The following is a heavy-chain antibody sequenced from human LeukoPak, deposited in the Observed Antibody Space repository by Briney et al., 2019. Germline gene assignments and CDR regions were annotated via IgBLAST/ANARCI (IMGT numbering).Heavy chain of an antibody. CDR3: ALLLTAGHDAFDI. Sequence: PGGSLRLSCAASGFTFSSYTIHWVRQAPGKGLEWVSSISSSSSYIYYADSVKGRFTISRHNAKNSLFLQMNSLRAEDMALYYCALLLTAGHDAFDIWGQGTMVTVSS. D-gene: IGHD1-20*01. V-gene: IGHV3-21*04. J-gene: IGHJ3*02. CDR1: GFTFSSYT. CDR2: ISSSSSYI.